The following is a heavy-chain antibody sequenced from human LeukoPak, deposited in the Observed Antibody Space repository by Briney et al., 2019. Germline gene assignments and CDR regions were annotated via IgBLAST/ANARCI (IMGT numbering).Heavy chain of an antibody. J-gene: IGHJ4*02. D-gene: IGHD3-22*01. CDR3: AREGLDNSGYSV. Sequence: SETLSLTCAVSGGSVFGYYWSWIRQPPGKGLEWIGEIHYNGRTKYHPALKSRVTISADTPNNQFSLKLTSMTAADTAVYYCAREGLDNSGYSVWGQGALVTVSS. CDR1: GGSVFGYY. CDR2: IHYNGRT. V-gene: IGHV4-34*01.